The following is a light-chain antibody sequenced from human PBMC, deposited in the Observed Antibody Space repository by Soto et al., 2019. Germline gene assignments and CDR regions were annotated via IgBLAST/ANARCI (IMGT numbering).Light chain of an antibody. J-gene: IGLJ2*01. CDR1: SSDIGAFTS. Sequence: QSVLTQPASVSESPGQSITISCTGTSSDIGAFTSVSWHQQHPGKAPKLIIYDIIHRPSGVSDRFSGSKSVNTASLTVSGLQPEDEANYYCSSYSRTTTLVVFGGGTKVTVL. V-gene: IGLV2-14*03. CDR2: DII. CDR3: SSYSRTTTLVV.